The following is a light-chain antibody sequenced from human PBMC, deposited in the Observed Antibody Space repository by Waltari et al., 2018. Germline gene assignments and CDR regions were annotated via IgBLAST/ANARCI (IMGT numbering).Light chain of an antibody. V-gene: IGKV3-20*01. J-gene: IGKJ1*01. Sequence: EIVLTQSPGTLSLSPGERATLSCRASQSVSGSYLAWYQQKPDQAPRLLIYGASSRATGIPDRFSGSGSGTDFTLTISRVAPEDFALYYCQQYGSSPWTFGLGSKVEIK. CDR3: QQYGSSPWT. CDR1: QSVSGSY. CDR2: GAS.